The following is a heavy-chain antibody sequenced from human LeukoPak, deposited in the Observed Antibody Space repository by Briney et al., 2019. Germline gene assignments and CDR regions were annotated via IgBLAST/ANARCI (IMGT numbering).Heavy chain of an antibody. J-gene: IGHJ4*02. CDR2: IKSKPDGGTA. V-gene: IGHV3-15*01. CDR1: GFTFSNAW. CDR3: ATQESGY. D-gene: IGHD3-3*01. Sequence: GGSLRQTCAASGFTFSNAWMSWVRQAPGKGLEWLGRIKSKPDGGTAGYAAPVKGRLTISRDDSKNTPYLQMNSLKTEDTAVYYCATQESGYWGQGTLVTVSS.